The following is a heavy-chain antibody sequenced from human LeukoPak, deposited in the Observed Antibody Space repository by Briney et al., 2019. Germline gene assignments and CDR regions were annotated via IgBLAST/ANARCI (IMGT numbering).Heavy chain of an antibody. CDR3: ARISSAPEYSSSPREFDY. Sequence: GGSLRRSCAASGFTFSSYAMHWVRQAPGKGLEWVAVISYDGSNKYYADSVKGRFTISRDNSKNTLYLQMNSLRAEDTAVYYCARISSAPEYSSSPREFDYWGQGTLVTVSS. J-gene: IGHJ4*02. CDR2: ISYDGSNK. CDR1: GFTFSSYA. D-gene: IGHD6-6*01. V-gene: IGHV3-30*04.